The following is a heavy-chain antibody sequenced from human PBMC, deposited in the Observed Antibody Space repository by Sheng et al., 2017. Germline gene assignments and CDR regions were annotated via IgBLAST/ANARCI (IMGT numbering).Heavy chain of an antibody. V-gene: IGHV4-34*01. Sequence: QVQLQQWGAGLLKPSETLSLTCAVYGGSFSGYYWSWIRQPPGKGLEWIGEINHSGSTNYNPSLKSRVTISVDTSKNQFSLKLSSVTAADTAVYYCARGIAAAVSRGYYYYYYGMDVWGQGTTVTVSS. CDR2: INHSGST. J-gene: IGHJ6*02. CDR3: ARGIAAAVSRGYYYYYYGMDV. CDR1: GGSFSGYY. D-gene: IGHD6-13*01.